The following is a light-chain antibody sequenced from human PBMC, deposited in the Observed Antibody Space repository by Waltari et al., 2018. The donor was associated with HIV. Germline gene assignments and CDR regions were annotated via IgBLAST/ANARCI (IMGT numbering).Light chain of an antibody. J-gene: IGLJ1*01. CDR2: EVT. V-gene: IGLV2-23*02. CDR1: SSNVGSDDL. CDR3: CSCPRSGIRYV. Sequence: QSALTQPASVSGSPGQSITISCTGTSSNVGSDDLVSWYQQHPGEAPKLTIYEVTKLPSGVSNRFSGSKSGNTASLTISGLQAEDEADYYCCSCPRSGIRYVFGTGTKVTVL.